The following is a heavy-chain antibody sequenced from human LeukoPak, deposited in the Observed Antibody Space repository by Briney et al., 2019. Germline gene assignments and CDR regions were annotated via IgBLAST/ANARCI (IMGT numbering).Heavy chain of an antibody. D-gene: IGHD2-21*01. CDR3: ARDPGIGSFDI. J-gene: IGHJ3*02. Sequence: VGSLRLSCAASGFTFSSYDMHWVRQATGKGLEWVSAIGTAGDTYYPGSVKGRFTISRENAKNSLYLQMNSLRAEDTAVYYCARDPGIGSFDIWAKGQWSPSLQ. CDR1: GFTFSSYD. CDR2: IGTAGDT. V-gene: IGHV3-13*01.